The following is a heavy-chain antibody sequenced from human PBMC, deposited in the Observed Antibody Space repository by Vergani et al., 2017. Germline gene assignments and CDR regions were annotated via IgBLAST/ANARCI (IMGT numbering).Heavy chain of an antibody. D-gene: IGHD5-12*01. J-gene: IGHJ5*01. CDR3: VRARCSGPCFMSNWFDS. Sequence: EVQLVESGGGLIHPGGSLRLSCEGSGFSFSGYWMHWVRQSPAKGLVWVSRIKSDGSITNYADYVKGRFTISRDNAKNTLYLEMNSLRGDDTAIYYCVRARCSGPCFMSNWFDSWVQGTLVTVSS. CDR1: GFSFSGYW. V-gene: IGHV3-74*01. CDR2: IKSDGSIT.